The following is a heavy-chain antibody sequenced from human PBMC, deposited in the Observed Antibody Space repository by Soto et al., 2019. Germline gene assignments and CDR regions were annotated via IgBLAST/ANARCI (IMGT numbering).Heavy chain of an antibody. Sequence: PWVPHRVSCAAAECTSSSYGRSWVRQAPGKGLEWVSAISGSGGSTYYADSVKGRFTISRDNSKNTLYLQMNSLRAEDTAVYYCAKVGVIDPWGQGTLVTVSS. V-gene: IGHV3-23*01. CDR1: ECTSSSYG. D-gene: IGHD3-10*01. CDR3: AKVGVIDP. J-gene: IGHJ5*02. CDR2: ISGSGGST.